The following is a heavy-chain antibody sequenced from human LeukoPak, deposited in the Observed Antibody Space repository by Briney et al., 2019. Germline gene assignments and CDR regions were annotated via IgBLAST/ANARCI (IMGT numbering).Heavy chain of an antibody. D-gene: IGHD2-15*01. V-gene: IGHV3-7*01. CDR3: SSGGWLDI. Sequence: GGSLRLSCAASGFTFNNYWMTWVRQAPGKGLEWVANIKQDGSEEFYVDSVKGRFAISRDNAKNSLFLQMNSLRAEDTGVYYCSSGGWLDIWGQGILVTVSS. CDR2: IKQDGSEE. CDR1: GFTFNNYW. J-gene: IGHJ4*02.